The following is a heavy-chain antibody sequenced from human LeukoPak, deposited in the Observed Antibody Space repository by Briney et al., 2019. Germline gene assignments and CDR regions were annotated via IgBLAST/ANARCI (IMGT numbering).Heavy chain of an antibody. CDR3: ARVGYSYGRLEY. D-gene: IGHD5-18*01. V-gene: IGHV4-39*01. J-gene: IGHJ4*02. CDR1: GGSISSSSYY. CDR2: IYYSGST. Sequence: SETLSLTCTVSGGSISSSSYYWGWIRQPPGKGLEWIGSIYYSGSTYYNPSLKSRVTISVDTSKNQFSLNLTSVTAADTAMYYCARVGYSYGRLEYWGQGILVTVSS.